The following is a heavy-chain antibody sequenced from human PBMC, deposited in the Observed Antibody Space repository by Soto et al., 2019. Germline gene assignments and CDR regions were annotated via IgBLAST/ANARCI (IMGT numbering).Heavy chain of an antibody. V-gene: IGHV4-31*03. CDR2: IYYSGST. Sequence: QVQLQESGPGLVRPSQTLSLTCTVSGGSISSGGYYWSWIRQHPGKGLEWIGYIYYSGSTYYNPSLKSRVTISVDTSKNQFSLKLSSVTAADTAVYYCASNIAARLYANVFDPWGQGTLVTVSS. D-gene: IGHD6-6*01. J-gene: IGHJ5*02. CDR1: GGSISSGGYY. CDR3: ASNIAARLYANVFDP.